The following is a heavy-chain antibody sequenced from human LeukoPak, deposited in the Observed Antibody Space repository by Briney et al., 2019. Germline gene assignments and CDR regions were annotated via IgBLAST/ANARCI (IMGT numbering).Heavy chain of an antibody. CDR1: GASISSYY. D-gene: IGHD3-22*01. Sequence: SETLSLTCTVSGASISSYYWIWIRQSSGKGLEWIGHIYYSGSTNYNPSLKSRVTISVDTSKNQFSLNLSSVTAADTAVYYCARVPGYYDSSGYSYFYLDYWAPGTLVTVSS. CDR2: IYYSGST. V-gene: IGHV4-59*01. J-gene: IGHJ4*02. CDR3: ARVPGYYDSSGYSYFYLDY.